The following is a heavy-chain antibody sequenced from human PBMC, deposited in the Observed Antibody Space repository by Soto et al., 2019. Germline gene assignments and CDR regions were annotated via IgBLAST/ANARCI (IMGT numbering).Heavy chain of an antibody. Sequence: QVQLVQSGAEVKKPGASVKVSCKASGYTFTSYDINWVRQATGQGLEWMGWMNPNSGNTDYAQKFQGRVTMNRNTSISTAYMELSSLRSEDTAVYYCARAPGPSNWFDPWGQGTLVTVSS. J-gene: IGHJ5*02. V-gene: IGHV1-8*01. CDR1: GYTFTSYD. CDR2: MNPNSGNT. CDR3: ARAPGPSNWFDP.